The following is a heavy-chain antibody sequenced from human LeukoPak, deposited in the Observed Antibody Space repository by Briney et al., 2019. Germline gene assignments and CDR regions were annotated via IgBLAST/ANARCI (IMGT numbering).Heavy chain of an antibody. CDR1: GYTFTSYG. V-gene: IGHV1-18*01. D-gene: IGHD3-9*01. CDR3: ARDARYFDWLNAFDI. CDR2: ISAYNGNT. Sequence: GASVKVSCKASGYTFTSYGISWVRQAPGQGLEWMGWISAYNGNTNYAQKLQGRVTMTTDTSTSTAYMELRSLRSDDTAVYYCARDARYFDWLNAFDIWGQGTMVTVSS. J-gene: IGHJ3*02.